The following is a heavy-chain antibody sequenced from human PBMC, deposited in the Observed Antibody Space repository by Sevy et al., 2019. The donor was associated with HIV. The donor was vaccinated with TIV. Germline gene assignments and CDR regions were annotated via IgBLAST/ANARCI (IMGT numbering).Heavy chain of an antibody. CDR2: IWLTGAT. Sequence: GESLKISCTVSGFTVSSNFISWVRQAPGKGLEWVSVIWLTGATYYADSVKGRLTISRDNSKNTVYLDMNSLRAEDTAVYYCARGKHVSDYYGSFDYWGQGTLVTVSS. J-gene: IGHJ4*02. D-gene: IGHD3-3*01. V-gene: IGHV3-53*01. CDR3: ARGKHVSDYYGSFDY. CDR1: GFTVSSNF.